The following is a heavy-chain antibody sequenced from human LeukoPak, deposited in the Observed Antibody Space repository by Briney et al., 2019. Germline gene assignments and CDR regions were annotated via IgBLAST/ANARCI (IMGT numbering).Heavy chain of an antibody. CDR3: ARGPRVGASQDAFDI. V-gene: IGHV1-2*04. CDR1: GYTFTGYY. J-gene: IGHJ3*02. Sequence: GASVKVSCKASGYTFTGYYMHWVRQAPGQGLEWMGWINPNSGGTNYAQKFQGWVTMTRDTSISTAYMELSRLGSDDTAVYYCARGPRVGASQDAFDIWGQGTMVTVPS. CDR2: INPNSGGT. D-gene: IGHD1-26*01.